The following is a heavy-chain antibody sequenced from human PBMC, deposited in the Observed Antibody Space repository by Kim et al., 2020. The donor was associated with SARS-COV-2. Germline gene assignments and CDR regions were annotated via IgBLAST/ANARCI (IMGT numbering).Heavy chain of an antibody. CDR3: ARGESLYYDFWSGSRMAGFFDY. V-gene: IGHV1-18*01. Sequence: ASVKVSCKASGYTFTSYGMSWVRQAPGQGLEWMGWISAYNGDTNYAQKLQGRVTMTTDTSTSTAYMELRSLRSDDTAVYYCARGESLYYDFWSGSRMAGFFDYWGQGTLVTVSS. CDR2: ISAYNGDT. J-gene: IGHJ4*02. D-gene: IGHD3-3*01. CDR1: GYTFTSYG.